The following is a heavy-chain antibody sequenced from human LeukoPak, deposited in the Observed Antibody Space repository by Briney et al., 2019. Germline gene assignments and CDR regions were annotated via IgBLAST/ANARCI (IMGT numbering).Heavy chain of an antibody. CDR1: GFTFSRYT. CDR2: ISSNGRST. J-gene: IGHJ4*02. Sequence: GGSLRLSCAASGFTFSRYTMHWVRQAPGKRLEYFSAISSNGRSTYYADSVKGRFTLSRDNSKNTLYLQMGSLRIEDTAVYYCARELDGSGSCHYWGQGTLGTVSS. D-gene: IGHD3-10*01. CDR3: ARELDGSGSCHY. V-gene: IGHV3-64*02.